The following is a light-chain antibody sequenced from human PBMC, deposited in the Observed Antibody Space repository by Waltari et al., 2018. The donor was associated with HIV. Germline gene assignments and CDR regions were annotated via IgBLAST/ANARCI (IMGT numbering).Light chain of an antibody. CDR2: KAS. CDR3: QQYNSYPLT. V-gene: IGKV1-5*03. Sequence: DIQMTQSPPTLSAFVGDRVTITCRASHSISSWLAWYQQKPGKAPKVLIYKASSLQSGVPSRFSGSGSGTEFTLTISSLQPDDFASYYCQQYNSYPLTFGGGTKVEIK. J-gene: IGKJ4*01. CDR1: HSISSW.